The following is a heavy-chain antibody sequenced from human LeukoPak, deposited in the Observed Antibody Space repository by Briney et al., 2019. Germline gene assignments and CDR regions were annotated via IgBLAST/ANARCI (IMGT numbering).Heavy chain of an antibody. CDR1: GGSISSYY. Sequence: SETLSLTCAVSGGSISSYYWSWIRQPPGKGLEWIGYIYYSGSTNYNPSLKSRVTISVDTSKNQFSLKLTSVTAADTAVYYCARNPTVGANRWFDYWGQGTLVTVSS. J-gene: IGHJ4*02. D-gene: IGHD1-26*01. CDR3: ARNPTVGANRWFDY. V-gene: IGHV4-59*08. CDR2: IYYSGST.